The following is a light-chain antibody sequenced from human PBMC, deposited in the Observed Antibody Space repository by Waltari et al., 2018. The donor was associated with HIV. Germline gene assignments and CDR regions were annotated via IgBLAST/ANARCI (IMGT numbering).Light chain of an antibody. CDR1: QSVGGN. CDR2: GAT. J-gene: IGKJ1*01. Sequence: EIVMTQSPDTLSVTPGDRATLSCRASQSVGGNLAWYQVRPVQTPSLLIYGATSRTTGFPARFSGRGSGTEFTLTISGLQSEDFAIYYCQQYNELPQTFGQGTRV. V-gene: IGKV3-15*01. CDR3: QQYNELPQT.